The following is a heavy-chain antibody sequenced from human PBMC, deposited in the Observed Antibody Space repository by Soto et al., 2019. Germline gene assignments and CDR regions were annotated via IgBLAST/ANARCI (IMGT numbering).Heavy chain of an antibody. CDR3: ARPDEGGYSSNHHYYYALDV. CDR1: GGTFRSYS. V-gene: IGHV1-69*13. Sequence: SVKVSCKASGGTFRSYSISWVRQAPGQGLEWMGGIIPIFDITNYAQKFQGRVTITADESTSTAYMELSSLGSDDTAVYYCARPDEGGYSSNHHYYYALDVWGQGTTVPVSS. D-gene: IGHD3-22*01. J-gene: IGHJ6*02. CDR2: IIPIFDIT.